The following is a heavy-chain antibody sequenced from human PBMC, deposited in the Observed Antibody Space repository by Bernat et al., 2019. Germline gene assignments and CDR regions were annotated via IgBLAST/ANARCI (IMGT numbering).Heavy chain of an antibody. V-gene: IGHV3-23*01. Sequence: EVQLLESGGGLVQPGGSLRISCAASGFTFSRYAMSWVGQAPGKGLGGVSAISGSGGSTNYADSVKGRFTISRDNSKNTLYLHMNSLRAEDTAEYYCAKEKHSNTYYYVVDFDYWGQGTLVTVSS. CDR3: AKEKHSNTYYYVVDFDY. J-gene: IGHJ4*02. D-gene: IGHD3-22*01. CDR1: GFTFSRYA. CDR2: ISGSGGST.